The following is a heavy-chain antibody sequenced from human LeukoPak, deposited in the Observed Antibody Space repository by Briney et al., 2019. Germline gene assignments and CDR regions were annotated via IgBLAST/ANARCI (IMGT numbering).Heavy chain of an antibody. V-gene: IGHV3-30*04. CDR3: ARDGGSGWY. Sequence: GGSLRLSCAASGFTFSSYAMHWVRQAPGKGLEWVAVISYDGSNKYYADSVKGRFTISRDNSKNTLYLQMNSLRAEDTAVYYCARDGGSGWYWGQGTLVTVSS. CDR2: ISYDGSNK. D-gene: IGHD6-19*01. J-gene: IGHJ4*02. CDR1: GFTFSSYA.